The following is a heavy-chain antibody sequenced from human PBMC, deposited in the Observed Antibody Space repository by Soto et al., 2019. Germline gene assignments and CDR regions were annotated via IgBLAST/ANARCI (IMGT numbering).Heavy chain of an antibody. CDR2: IWYDGSNK. Sequence: QVQLVESGGGVVQPGRSLRLSCAASGFTFSSYGMHWVRQAPGKGLEWVAVIWYDGSNKYYADSVKGRFTISRDNSKNTLYLQMNSLRAEDTAVYYCAKAGYSSGWYDNYYYYMDVWGKGNTVTVSS. CDR3: AKAGYSSGWYDNYYYYMDV. D-gene: IGHD6-19*01. CDR1: GFTFSSYG. V-gene: IGHV3-33*06. J-gene: IGHJ6*03.